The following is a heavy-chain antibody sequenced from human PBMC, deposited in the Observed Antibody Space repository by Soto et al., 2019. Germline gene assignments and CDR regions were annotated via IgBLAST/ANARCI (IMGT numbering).Heavy chain of an antibody. CDR3: ARGDTPMITGMDSFDI. CDR1: GFTFSRYW. J-gene: IGHJ3*02. Sequence: GGSLRLSCAASGFTFSRYWMNWVRQAPGKGLEWVANIKQDGTEKNYVDSVKGRFTISRDNARNSLYLQMDSLRAEDTAVYFCARGDTPMITGMDSFDIWGQGTMVT. V-gene: IGHV3-7*01. D-gene: IGHD5-18*01. CDR2: IKQDGTEK.